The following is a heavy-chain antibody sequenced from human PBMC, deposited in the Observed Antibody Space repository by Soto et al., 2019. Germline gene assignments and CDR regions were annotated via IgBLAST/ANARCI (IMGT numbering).Heavy chain of an antibody. V-gene: IGHV1-69*02. CDR3: ARALYCSGGSCYPWYYFDY. CDR1: GGTFRSYT. CDR2: IIPILGIA. Sequence: XVKVSYKASGGTFRSYTIRWVRQAPGQWLEWMGRIIPILGIANYAQKFQGRVTITADKSTSTAYMELSSLRSEDTAVYYCARALYCSGGSCYPWYYFDYWGQGTLVTVSS. D-gene: IGHD2-15*01. J-gene: IGHJ4*02.